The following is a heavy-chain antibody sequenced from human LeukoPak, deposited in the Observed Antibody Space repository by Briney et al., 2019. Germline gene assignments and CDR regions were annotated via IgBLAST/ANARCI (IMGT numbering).Heavy chain of an antibody. CDR1: GGTFSSYA. V-gene: IGHV1-69*01. Sequence: SVKVSCKASGGTFSSYAISWVRQAPGQGLEWMGGIIPIFGTANYAQKFQGRVTITADESTSTAYMELSSLRSEDTAVYYCANRRTSSSYYFDYWGQGTLVTVSS. CDR3: ANRRTSSSYYFDY. CDR2: IIPIFGTA. D-gene: IGHD2-2*01. J-gene: IGHJ4*02.